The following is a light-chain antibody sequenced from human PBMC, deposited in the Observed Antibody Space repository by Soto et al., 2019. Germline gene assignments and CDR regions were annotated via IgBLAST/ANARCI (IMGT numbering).Light chain of an antibody. V-gene: IGLV2-14*01. J-gene: IGLJ2*01. CDR2: DVS. CDR1: SSDVGGYNY. Sequence: QSVLTQPASVSGSPGQSITISCTGTSSDVGGYNYVSWYQQHPGKAPKFMIYDVSNRPSGVSNRFSGSKSGNTASLTISGLQPEDEADYYCSSYTTSRTLVVFGGGTQLTVL. CDR3: SSYTTSRTLVV.